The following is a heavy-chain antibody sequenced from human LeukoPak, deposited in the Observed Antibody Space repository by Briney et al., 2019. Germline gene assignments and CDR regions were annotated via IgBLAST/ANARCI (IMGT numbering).Heavy chain of an antibody. D-gene: IGHD1-26*01. V-gene: IGHV3-7*03. J-gene: IGHJ4*02. CDR1: GFTFSSYW. Sequence: PGGSLRLSCAASGFTFSSYWMSWVRQAPGKGLEWVANIKQDGSEKYYVDSVKGRFTISRDNAKNSPYLQMNSLRAEDTAVYYCAKEEGPRIVGATWPIRWGQGTLVTVSS. CDR3: AKEEGPRIVGATWPIR. CDR2: IKQDGSEK.